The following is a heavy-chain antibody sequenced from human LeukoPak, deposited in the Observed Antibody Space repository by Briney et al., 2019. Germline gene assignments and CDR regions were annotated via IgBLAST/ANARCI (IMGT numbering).Heavy chain of an antibody. CDR2: IYPGDSDT. J-gene: IGHJ4*02. V-gene: IGHV5-51*01. Sequence: GESLQISCKGSGYSFIAYWIAWVRPMPGKGLEWMGIIYPGDSDTRYSPSFQGQVTISADKSTNTAYLQWSSLKASDTAMYYCARHYVYRQIDYWDQGTLVTVSS. CDR1: GYSFIAYW. D-gene: IGHD5/OR15-5a*01. CDR3: ARHYVYRQIDY.